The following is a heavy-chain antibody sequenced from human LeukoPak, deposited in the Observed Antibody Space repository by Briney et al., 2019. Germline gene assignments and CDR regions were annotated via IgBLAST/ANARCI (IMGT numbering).Heavy chain of an antibody. J-gene: IGHJ3*02. CDR2: IYYSGST. D-gene: IGHD3-22*01. CDR3: ARLYYYDSSGYYYGAFDI. CDR1: GGSISSYY. Sequence: SSETLSLTCTVSGGSISSYYWSWLRQPPGKGLEWIGYIYYSGSTNYNPSLKSRVTISVDTSKNQFSLKLSSVTAADTAVYYCARLYYYDSSGYYYGAFDIWGQGTMVTVSS. V-gene: IGHV4-59*08.